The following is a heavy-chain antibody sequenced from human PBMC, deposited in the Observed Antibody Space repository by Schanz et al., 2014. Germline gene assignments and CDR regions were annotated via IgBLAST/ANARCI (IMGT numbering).Heavy chain of an antibody. CDR3: ASDYNYFETEAP. Sequence: VYLVESGGDLVKPGGSLRLSCAASGFTFNNFNMNWVRQAPGKGLEWVSSISSSGSSIYYADSVKGRFTISRDNANNSLFLRMNSLRAEDTAVYYCASDYNYFETEAPWGQGTLVTVSS. CDR2: ISSSGSSI. CDR1: GFTFNNFN. J-gene: IGHJ5*02. D-gene: IGHD3-16*01. V-gene: IGHV3-21*06.